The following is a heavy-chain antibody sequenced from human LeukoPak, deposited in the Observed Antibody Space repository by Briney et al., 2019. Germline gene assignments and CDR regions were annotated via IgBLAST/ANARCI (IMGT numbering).Heavy chain of an antibody. CDR3: ARDHGAIALTNYLDY. V-gene: IGHV3-20*04. D-gene: IGHD1-1*01. CDR2: INRNGGNT. J-gene: IGHJ4*02. CDR1: GFTFDDYG. Sequence: GGSLRPSCAASGFTFDDYGMSWVRQAPGKGLEWVSNINRNGGNTAYADSVKGRFTISRDNAKNSLYLQMNSLRAEDTALYYCARDHGAIALTNYLDYWGQGTLVTVSS.